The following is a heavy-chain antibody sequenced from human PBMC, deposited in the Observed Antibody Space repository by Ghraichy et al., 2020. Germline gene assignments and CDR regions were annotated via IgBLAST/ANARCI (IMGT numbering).Heavy chain of an antibody. CDR1: GGTFNSYA. CDR2: IIPLFGTT. D-gene: IGHD5-12*01. J-gene: IGHJ2*01. CDR3: ARVFLSEDIRYFDL. Sequence: SVKVSCKASGGTFNSYAINWIRQAPGQGLEWMGGIIPLFGTTTYAQKFQGRVLITADESTRTAYLALSSLRSDDTAVYYCARVFLSEDIRYFDLWGRGTLVTVSS. V-gene: IGHV1-69*13.